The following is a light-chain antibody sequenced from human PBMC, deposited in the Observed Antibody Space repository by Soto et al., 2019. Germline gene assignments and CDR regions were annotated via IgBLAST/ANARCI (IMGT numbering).Light chain of an antibody. J-gene: IGLJ1*01. CDR2: EVR. CDR3: FSFTTTSTHV. CDR1: MRDVGAYNL. Sequence: QSVLTQPASVSGSAGQSITISCSGTMRDVGAYNLVSWYQQHPGTAPKLIIYEVRNRPSGISSRFSGSRSGNTASLTISGLQVEDEAEYFCFSFTTTSTHVFGTGTKLTVL. V-gene: IGLV2-14*01.